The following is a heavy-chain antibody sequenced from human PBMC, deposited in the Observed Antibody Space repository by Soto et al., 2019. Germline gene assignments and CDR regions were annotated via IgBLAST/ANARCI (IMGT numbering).Heavy chain of an antibody. CDR1: GFTFSSYS. V-gene: IGHV3-48*02. D-gene: IGHD3-22*01. Sequence: EVQLVESGGGLVQPGGSLRLSCAASGFTFSSYSMNWVRQAPGKRLEWVSYISRSSSTIYYADSVKGRFTISRDNAKNSLYLQMNSLRDEDTAVYYCARALSGYDSSGGWGQGTLVTVSS. CDR3: ARALSGYDSSGG. J-gene: IGHJ4*02. CDR2: ISRSSSTI.